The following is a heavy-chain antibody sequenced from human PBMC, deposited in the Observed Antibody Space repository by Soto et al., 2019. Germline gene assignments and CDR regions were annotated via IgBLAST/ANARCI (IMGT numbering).Heavy chain of an antibody. CDR2: IIPIFGTA. J-gene: IGHJ6*02. D-gene: IGHD3-3*01. Sequence: QVQLVQSGAEVKKPGSSVKVSCKASGGTFSSYAISWVRQAPGQGLEWMGGIIPIFGTANYAQKFQGRVTITADXXPXTXXMELSSLRSEDTAVYYCARDLGYDFWSGQMPDVDVWGQGTTVTVSS. CDR3: ARDLGYDFWSGQMPDVDV. V-gene: IGHV1-69*12. CDR1: GGTFSSYA.